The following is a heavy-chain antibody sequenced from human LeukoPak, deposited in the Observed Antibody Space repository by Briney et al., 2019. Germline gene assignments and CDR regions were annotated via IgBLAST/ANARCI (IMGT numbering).Heavy chain of an antibody. CDR1: GFTFSSYG. J-gene: IGHJ4*02. CDR3: ARDKTYYYDSSGYYPFDY. D-gene: IGHD3-22*01. V-gene: IGHV3-30*03. Sequence: GGSLRLSCAASGFTFSSYGMHWVRQAPGKGLEWVAVISYDGSNKYYADSVKGRFTISRDNAKNSLYLQTNSLRAEDTAVYYCARDKTYYYDSSGYYPFDYWGQGTLVTVSS. CDR2: ISYDGSNK.